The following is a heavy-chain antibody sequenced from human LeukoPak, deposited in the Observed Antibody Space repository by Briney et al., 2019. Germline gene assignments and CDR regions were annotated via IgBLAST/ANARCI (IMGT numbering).Heavy chain of an antibody. D-gene: IGHD2-2*01. V-gene: IGHV3-30*03. CDR2: ISYDGSNK. Sequence: GGSLRLSCAASGFTFSSYGMHWVRQAPGKGLEWVAVISYDGSNKYYADSVKGRFTISRDTSKNTLYLQMNILRAEDTAVYYCAGCAGYCSSTSPSYFDYWGQGTLVTVSS. CDR3: AGCAGYCSSTSPSYFDY. J-gene: IGHJ4*02. CDR1: GFTFSSYG.